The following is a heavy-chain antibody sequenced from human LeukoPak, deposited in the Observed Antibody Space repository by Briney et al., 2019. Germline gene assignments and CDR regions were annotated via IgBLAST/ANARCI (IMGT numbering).Heavy chain of an antibody. Sequence: SQTLSLTCAISGDSVSSNSVTWNWLRQSPSRGLEWLGRTYYRSTWYNDYAVSVRGRITVNPDTSKNQFSLKLSSVTAADTAVYYCARGRRGYSYGSALDYWGQGTLVTVSS. J-gene: IGHJ4*02. CDR3: ARGRRGYSYGSALDY. CDR2: TYYRSTWYN. V-gene: IGHV6-1*01. CDR1: GDSVSSNSVT. D-gene: IGHD5-18*01.